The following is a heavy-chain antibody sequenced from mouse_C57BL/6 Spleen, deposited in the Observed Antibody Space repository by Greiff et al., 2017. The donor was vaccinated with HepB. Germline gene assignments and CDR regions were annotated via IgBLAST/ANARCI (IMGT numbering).Heavy chain of an antibody. V-gene: IGHV2-5*01. Sequence: VKLQESGPGLVQPSQSLSITCTVSGFSLTSYGVHWVRQSPGKGLEWLGVIWRGGSTDYNAAFMSRLSITKDNSKSQVFFKMNSLQADDTAIYYCAKDDLYYYAMDYWGQGTSVTVSS. J-gene: IGHJ4*01. CDR2: IWRGGST. D-gene: IGHD2-13*01. CDR3: AKDDLYYYAMDY. CDR1: GFSLTSYG.